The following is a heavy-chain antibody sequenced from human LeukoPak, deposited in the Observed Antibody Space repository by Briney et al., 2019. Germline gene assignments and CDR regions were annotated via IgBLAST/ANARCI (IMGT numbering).Heavy chain of an antibody. CDR1: GFTFRSYD. D-gene: IGHD2-21*02. CDR2: IGTAGDT. Sequence: PGGSLRLSCAASGFTFRSYDMHWVRQATGKGLEWVSAIGTAGDTYYPGSVKGRFTISRENAKNSLYLQMNSLKAGDTAVYYCARAYCGGDCYSGWYFDLWGRGTLVTVSS. V-gene: IGHV3-13*01. CDR3: ARAYCGGDCYSGWYFDL. J-gene: IGHJ2*01.